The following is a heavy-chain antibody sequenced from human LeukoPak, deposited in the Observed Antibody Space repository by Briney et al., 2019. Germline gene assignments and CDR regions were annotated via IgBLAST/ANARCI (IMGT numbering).Heavy chain of an antibody. V-gene: IGHV4-38-2*01. CDR1: GYSISSGYY. CDR2: IYHSGST. CDR3: ARHLYDFWSGYLNWFDP. D-gene: IGHD3-3*01. J-gene: IGHJ5*02. Sequence: SETLSLTCAVSGYSISSGYYWGWIRRPPGKGLEWIGSIYHSGSTYYNPSLKSRVTISVDTSKNQLSLKLSSVTAADTAVYYCARHLYDFWSGYLNWFDPWGQGTLVTVSS.